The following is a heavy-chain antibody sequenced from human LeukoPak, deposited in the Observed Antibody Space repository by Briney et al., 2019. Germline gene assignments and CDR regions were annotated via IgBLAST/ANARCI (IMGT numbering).Heavy chain of an antibody. V-gene: IGHV4-61*02. CDR1: GGSISSGSYY. CDR2: IYTSGST. D-gene: IGHD5-12*01. CDR3: ARGGFSDKNWFDP. Sequence: KPSETLSLTCTVPGGSISSGSYYWSWIRQPAGKGLEWIGRIYTSGSTNYNPSLKSRVTISVDTPKNQFSLKLSSVTAADTAVYYCARGGFSDKNWFDPWGQGTLVTVSS. J-gene: IGHJ5*02.